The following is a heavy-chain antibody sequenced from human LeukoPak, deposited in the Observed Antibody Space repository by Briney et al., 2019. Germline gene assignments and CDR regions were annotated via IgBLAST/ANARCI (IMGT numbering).Heavy chain of an antibody. Sequence: GGSLRLSCAASGFTFSSYSMNWVRQAPGKGLEWVSSISSSSTYIYYADSVKGRFTVSRDNAKNSLYLQMNSLRAEDTAVYFCASQYTSSRIFDDCGQGTLVTVSS. CDR2: ISSSSTYI. CDR1: GFTFSSYS. J-gene: IGHJ4*02. CDR3: ASQYTSSRIFDD. D-gene: IGHD6-13*01. V-gene: IGHV3-21*01.